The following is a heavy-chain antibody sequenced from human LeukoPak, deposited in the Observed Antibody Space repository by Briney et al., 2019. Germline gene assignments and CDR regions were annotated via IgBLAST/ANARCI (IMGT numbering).Heavy chain of an antibody. D-gene: IGHD6-13*01. Sequence: GGSLRLSCAASGFTFDDYAMHWVRQAPGKGLEWVSGISWNSGSIGYADSVKGRFTISRDNAKNSLYLQMNSLRAEDTAVYYCAREGYSSSSLDYWGQGTLVTVSS. V-gene: IGHV3-9*01. CDR2: ISWNSGSI. J-gene: IGHJ4*02. CDR1: GFTFDDYA. CDR3: AREGYSSSSLDY.